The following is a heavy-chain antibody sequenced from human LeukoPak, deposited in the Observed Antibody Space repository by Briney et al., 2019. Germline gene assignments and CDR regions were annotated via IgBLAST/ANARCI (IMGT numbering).Heavy chain of an antibody. CDR2: INPNSGGT. CDR3: AREGCSSTSCYPYYYYYMDV. D-gene: IGHD2-2*01. Sequence: ASVKVSCKASGYTFTGYYMHWVRQAPGQGLEWMGWINPNSGGTNCAQKFQGRVTMTRDTPISTAYMELSRLRSDDTAVYYCAREGCSSTSCYPYYYYYMDVWGKGTTVTVSS. J-gene: IGHJ6*03. CDR1: GYTFTGYY. V-gene: IGHV1-2*02.